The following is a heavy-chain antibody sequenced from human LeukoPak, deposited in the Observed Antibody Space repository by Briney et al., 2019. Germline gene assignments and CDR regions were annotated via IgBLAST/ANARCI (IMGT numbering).Heavy chain of an antibody. D-gene: IGHD5-18*01. CDR2: IRSKAYGGTT. J-gene: IGHJ4*02. V-gene: IGHV3-49*03. Sequence: GGSLRLSCTASGFTFGDYAMSWFRQAPGKGLGCVGFIRSKAYGGTTEYAASVKGRFTISRDDSKSIAYLQMNSLKTEDTAVYYCTRARGYSYGYPDYWGQGTLVTVSS. CDR1: GFTFGDYA. CDR3: TRARGYSYGYPDY.